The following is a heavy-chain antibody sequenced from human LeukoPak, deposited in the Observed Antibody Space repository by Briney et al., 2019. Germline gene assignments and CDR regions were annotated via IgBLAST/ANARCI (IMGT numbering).Heavy chain of an antibody. D-gene: IGHD2-8*01. CDR2: IIPIFGTA. J-gene: IGHJ5*02. CDR1: GGTFSSYA. Sequence: SVKVSCKASGGTFSSYAISWVRPAPGQGLEWMGGIIPIFGTANYAQKFQGRVTITTDESTSTAYMELSSLRSEDTAVYYCARGGLLPNNWFDPWGQGTLVTVSS. CDR3: ARGGLLPNNWFDP. V-gene: IGHV1-69*05.